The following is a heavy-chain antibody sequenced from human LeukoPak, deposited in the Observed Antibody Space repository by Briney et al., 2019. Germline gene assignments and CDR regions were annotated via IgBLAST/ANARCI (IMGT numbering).Heavy chain of an antibody. Sequence: PGRSLRLSCAASGFTFDDYAMHWVRQAPGKGLEWVSGISWNSGSIGYADSVKGRFTISRDNAKNSLYLQMNSLRAEDTAVYYCARRGFSIVVVPAAIDYYYYMDVWGKGTTVTVSS. D-gene: IGHD2-2*02. V-gene: IGHV3-9*01. CDR1: GFTFDDYA. J-gene: IGHJ6*03. CDR3: ARRGFSIVVVPAAIDYYYYMDV. CDR2: ISWNSGSI.